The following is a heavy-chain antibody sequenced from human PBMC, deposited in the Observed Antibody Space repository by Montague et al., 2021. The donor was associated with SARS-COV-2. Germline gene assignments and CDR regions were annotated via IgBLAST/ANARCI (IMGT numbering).Heavy chain of an antibody. CDR1: GITVSRNY. J-gene: IGHJ6*02. V-gene: IGHV3-66*01. CDR2: IYSGGST. D-gene: IGHD1-1*01. Sequence: SLILSCAASGITVSRNYMNWVRQAPGKGLEWVSLIYSGGSTYYADSVKGRFTISRDNSKNTLYLQMNSLRAEDTAVYYCARDLLEIGGMDVWGQGTTVTVSS. CDR3: ARDLLEIGGMDV.